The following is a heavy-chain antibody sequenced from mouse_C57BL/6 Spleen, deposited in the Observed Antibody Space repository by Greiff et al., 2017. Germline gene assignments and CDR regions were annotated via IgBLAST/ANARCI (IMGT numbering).Heavy chain of an antibody. J-gene: IGHJ2*01. CDR2: IRSKSNNYAT. V-gene: IGHV10-1*01. CDR1: GFSFNTYA. D-gene: IGHD1-2*01. Sequence: EVQGVESGGGLVQPKGSLKLSCAASGFSFNTYAMNWVRQAPGKGLEWVARIRSKSNNYATYYADSVKDRFTISRDDSESMLYLQMNNLKTEDTAMYYCVRDGAYFDYWGQGTTLTVSS. CDR3: VRDGAYFDY.